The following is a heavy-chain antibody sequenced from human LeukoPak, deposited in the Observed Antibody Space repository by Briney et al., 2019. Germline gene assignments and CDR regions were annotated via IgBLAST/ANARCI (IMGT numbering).Heavy chain of an antibody. V-gene: IGHV3-7*01. CDR2: IKLDGSEK. CDR3: ARDRAEWGCSSTSCSYYYGMDV. D-gene: IGHD2-2*01. J-gene: IGHJ6*02. Sequence: TGGSLRLSCAASGFTVSSKYMSWVRQAPGKGLEWVANIKLDGSEKYYVDSVKGRFTISRDNAKNSLYLQMNSLRAEDTAVYYCARDRAEWGCSSTSCSYYYGMDVWGQGTTVTVSS. CDR1: GFTVSSKY.